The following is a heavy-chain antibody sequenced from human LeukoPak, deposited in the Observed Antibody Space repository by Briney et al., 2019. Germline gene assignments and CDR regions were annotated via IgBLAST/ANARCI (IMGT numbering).Heavy chain of an antibody. J-gene: IGHJ2*01. CDR1: GYTFTSYY. V-gene: IGHV1-46*01. CDR3: ARGDILRFLEWLRPGDWYFDL. D-gene: IGHD3-3*01. CDR2: INPSGGST. Sequence: ASVKVSCKASGYTFTSYYMRWVRQAPGQGLEWMGIINPSGGSTSYAQKFQGRVTMTRDTSTSTVYMELSSLSSEDTAVYYCARGDILRFLEWLRPGDWYFDLWGRGTLVTVSS.